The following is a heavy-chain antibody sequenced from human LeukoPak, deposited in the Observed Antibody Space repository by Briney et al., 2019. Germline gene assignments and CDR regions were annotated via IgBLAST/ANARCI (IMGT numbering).Heavy chain of an antibody. V-gene: IGHV1-2*02. CDR3: ARVRLELLPWDFGY. J-gene: IGHJ4*02. CDR2: INPNSGGT. Sequence: ASVKVSCKASGYTFTGYYMHRVRQAPGQGLEWMGWINPNSGGTNYAQKFQGRVTMTRDTSISTAYMELSRLRSDDTAVYYCARVRLELLPWDFGYWGQGTLVTVSS. CDR1: GYTFTGYY. D-gene: IGHD1-7*01.